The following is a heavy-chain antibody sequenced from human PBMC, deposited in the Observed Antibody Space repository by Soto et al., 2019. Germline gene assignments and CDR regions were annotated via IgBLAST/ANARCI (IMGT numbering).Heavy chain of an antibody. CDR3: ARVRTIREYGDYRIDY. CDR1: GGSISSGGYY. J-gene: IGHJ4*02. V-gene: IGHV4-31*03. D-gene: IGHD4-17*01. CDR2: IYFSGST. Sequence: PSETLSLTCTVSGGSISSGGYYWNWIRQHPGKGLEWIGYIYFSGSTYYNPSLKSRVTISVDTSKNQFSLKLSSVTAADTAVYYCARVRTIREYGDYRIDYWGQGTQVTVSS.